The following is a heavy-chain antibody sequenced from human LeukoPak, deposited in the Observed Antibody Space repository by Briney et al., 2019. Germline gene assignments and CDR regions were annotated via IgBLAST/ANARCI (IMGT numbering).Heavy chain of an antibody. CDR3: AREGAYSDGHPFDY. V-gene: IGHV3-48*02. CDR1: GFTFSGYS. Sequence: GGSLRLSCAASGFTFSGYSMNWVRQAPGKGLEWVSFISSSSTGIYYADSVKGRFTISRDHAKNSLYLQMNSLSDEDTALYYCAREGAYSDGHPFDYWGQGALVTVSS. CDR2: ISSSSTGI. J-gene: IGHJ4*02. D-gene: IGHD5-18*01.